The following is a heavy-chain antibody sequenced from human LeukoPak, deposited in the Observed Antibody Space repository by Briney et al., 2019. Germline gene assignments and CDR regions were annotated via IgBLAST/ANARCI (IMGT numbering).Heavy chain of an antibody. Sequence: ASVKVSCTASVYTFTRYAITWVRQAPGQGLEWMGWISTYNGDTNYAQQLQGRVTMTTDTSTSTAYMELRSLRSDDTAVYYGAIYPSNTSGRNPYFDYWGQGTLVTLSS. V-gene: IGHV1-18*01. CDR1: VYTFTRYA. D-gene: IGHD6-19*01. J-gene: IGHJ4*02. CDR3: AIYPSNTSGRNPYFDY. CDR2: ISTYNGDT.